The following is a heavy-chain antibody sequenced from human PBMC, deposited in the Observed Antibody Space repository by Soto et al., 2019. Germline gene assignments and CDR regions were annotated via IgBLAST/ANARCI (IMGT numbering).Heavy chain of an antibody. J-gene: IGHJ4*02. Sequence: GGSLRLSCAASGFTFSGYDMSWIRQAPGKGLEWVSAISGSGSNTYYADSVKGRFTISRDNSKNTLYLQMNSLRAEDTAVYYCAKGSHGDYDYWGQGTLVTVSS. D-gene: IGHD4-17*01. CDR1: GFTFSGYD. CDR2: ISGSGSNT. CDR3: AKGSHGDYDY. V-gene: IGHV3-23*01.